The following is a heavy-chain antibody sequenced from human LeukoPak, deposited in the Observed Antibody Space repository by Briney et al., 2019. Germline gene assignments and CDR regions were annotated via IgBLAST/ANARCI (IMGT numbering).Heavy chain of an antibody. CDR1: GXSFSNYW. CDR3: TILRGSITTLDY. CDR2: INSDGSST. J-gene: IGHJ4*02. D-gene: IGHD2-2*01. Sequence: GGSLRLSCAASGXSFSNYWMHWVLQGPGKGQVWVSQINSDGSSTNYADSVKGRFTISRDNAKNTLYLQMNSLRAEDTAVYYCTILRGSITTLDYWGQGTLVTVSS. V-gene: IGHV3-74*01.